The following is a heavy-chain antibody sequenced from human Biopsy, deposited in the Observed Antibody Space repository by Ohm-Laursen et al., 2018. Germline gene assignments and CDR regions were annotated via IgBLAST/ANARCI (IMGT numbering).Heavy chain of an antibody. D-gene: IGHD1-26*01. Sequence: ASVKVSCKVSGYTFGNYGISWVRQAPGQGLERMGWISVYNGNTDYPHKFQGRVTLTTDTSTSTACMELRSLTPDDTAIYYCARDVVGRGASFFDFWGQGTSVTVSS. CDR1: GYTFGNYG. V-gene: IGHV1-18*01. J-gene: IGHJ4*02. CDR2: ISVYNGNT. CDR3: ARDVVGRGASFFDF.